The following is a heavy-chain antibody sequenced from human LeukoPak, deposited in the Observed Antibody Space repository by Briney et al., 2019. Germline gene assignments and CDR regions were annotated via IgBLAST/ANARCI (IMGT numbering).Heavy chain of an antibody. D-gene: IGHD2-15*01. CDR2: ISGSGGST. CDR3: AREIVTEVVIDY. CDR1: GFTFSSYG. Sequence: PGGSLRLSCAASGFTFSSYGMSWVRQAPGKGLEWVSAISGSGGSTYYADSVKGRFTISRDNSKNSLYLQMNSLRAEDTAVYYCAREIVTEVVIDYWGQGTLVTVSS. V-gene: IGHV3-23*01. J-gene: IGHJ4*02.